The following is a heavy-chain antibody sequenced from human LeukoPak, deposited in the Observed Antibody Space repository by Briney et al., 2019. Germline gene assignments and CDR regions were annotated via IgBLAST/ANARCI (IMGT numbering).Heavy chain of an antibody. Sequence: GGSLRLSCAASGFTFSTSSINWVRQAPGNGLDWVASISSSSRDTYYADSVKGRFTISRDNAKKSLYLQMSSLRAEDTAVYYCARERVDFGDWSRYYHYGMDVWGQGTTVTVTS. CDR2: ISSSSRDT. V-gene: IGHV3-21*01. CDR3: ARERVDFGDWSRYYHYGMDV. D-gene: IGHD4-17*01. J-gene: IGHJ6*02. CDR1: GFTFSTSS.